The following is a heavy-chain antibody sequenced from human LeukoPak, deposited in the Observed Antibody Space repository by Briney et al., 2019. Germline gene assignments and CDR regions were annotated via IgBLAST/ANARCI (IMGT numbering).Heavy chain of an antibody. CDR1: GYSISSGYY. CDR2: IFHTGNT. D-gene: IGHD4-23*01. Sequence: PSETLSLTCTVSGYSISSGYYWGWIRQPPGKGLEWIGSIFHTGNTYYNPSLKSRATISVDTSKNQFSLKLSSVTAADTAVYYCARRRNYGGNSGGHDYWGQGTLVTVSS. V-gene: IGHV4-38-2*02. J-gene: IGHJ4*02. CDR3: ARRRNYGGNSGGHDY.